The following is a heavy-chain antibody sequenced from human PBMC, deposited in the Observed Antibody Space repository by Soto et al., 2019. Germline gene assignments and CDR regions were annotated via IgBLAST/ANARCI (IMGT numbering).Heavy chain of an antibody. J-gene: IGHJ6*02. CDR2: IYHSGST. D-gene: IGHD3-3*01. V-gene: IGHV4-38-2*01. CDR3: ARSRDHEKDFWSCYFHGVNYVMNV. Sequence: SETLSLTCAVSGYSISSGYYWGWIRQPPGKGLEWIGSIYHSGSTYYNPSLKSRVTISVDTSKNQFSLKLSSVTAADTAVYYCARSRDHEKDFWSCYFHGVNYVMNVWGQATTVIVTS. CDR1: GYSISSGYY.